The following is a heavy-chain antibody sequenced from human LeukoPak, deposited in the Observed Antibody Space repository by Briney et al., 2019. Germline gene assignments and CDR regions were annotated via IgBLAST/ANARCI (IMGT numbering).Heavy chain of an antibody. CDR1: GGSISSSSYY. CDR3: ARIGDGDCFDY. D-gene: IGHD4-17*01. CDR2: IYYSGST. Sequence: SETLSLTCTVSGGSISSSSYYWGWIRQPPGKGLEWIGSIYYSGSTYYNPSLKSRVTISVDTSKNQFSLKLSSVTAADTAVYYCARIGDGDCFDYWGQGTLVTVSS. V-gene: IGHV4-39*07. J-gene: IGHJ4*02.